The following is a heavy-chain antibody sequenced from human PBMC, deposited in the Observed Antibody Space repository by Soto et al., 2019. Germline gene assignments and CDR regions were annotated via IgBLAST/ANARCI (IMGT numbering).Heavy chain of an antibody. V-gene: IGHV3-48*01. Sequence: EVQLVESGGGLVQPGGSLRLSCAASDFTFSTYSMTWVRQAPGKGLVWVSYISSSGSTIHYADSVKGRFTISRDNAQNSLFLQMISLRAEDTAVYYCARDERAYGADALDIWGQGTMVTVSS. CDR1: DFTFSTYS. CDR2: ISSSGSTI. J-gene: IGHJ3*02. D-gene: IGHD4-17*01. CDR3: ARDERAYGADALDI.